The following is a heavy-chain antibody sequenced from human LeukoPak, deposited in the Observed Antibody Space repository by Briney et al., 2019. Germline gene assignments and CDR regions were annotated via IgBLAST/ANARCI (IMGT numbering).Heavy chain of an antibody. V-gene: IGHV3-21*01. CDR2: ISSSSSYI. Sequence: GGSLRLSCAASGISFSNYSMNWVRQAPGKGLEWVSSISSSSSYIYYADSVKGRFTISRDNAKNSLYLQMNSLRAEDTAVYYCARGYRPGYSYGFDAFDIWGQGTMVTVSS. CDR1: GISFSNYS. CDR3: ARGYRPGYSYGFDAFDI. J-gene: IGHJ3*02. D-gene: IGHD5-18*01.